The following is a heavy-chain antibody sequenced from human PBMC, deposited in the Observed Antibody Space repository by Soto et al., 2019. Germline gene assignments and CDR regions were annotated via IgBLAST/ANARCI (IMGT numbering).Heavy chain of an antibody. J-gene: IGHJ3*02. D-gene: IGHD3-22*01. Sequence: ASVKVSCKASGYTFTSYGISWVRQAPGQGLEWMGWISAYNGNTNYAQKLQGRVTMTTDTSTSTAYMELRSLRSDDTAVYYCATPGREESSAQQPDALDIWGQGTMVTVSS. CDR1: GYTFTSYG. CDR3: ATPGREESSAQQPDALDI. V-gene: IGHV1-18*01. CDR2: ISAYNGNT.